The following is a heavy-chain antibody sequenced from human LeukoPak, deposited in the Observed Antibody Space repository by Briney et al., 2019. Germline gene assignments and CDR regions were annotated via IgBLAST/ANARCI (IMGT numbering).Heavy chain of an antibody. V-gene: IGHV4-59*01. CDR2: MYYSGSA. Sequence: SETLSLTCSVSGGSISTYYWSWIRQPPGKGLEWIGYMYYSGSANYNPSLKSRVTISVDTSRNQFSLKLSSVTAADTAVYFCASYHFRGDTSHYFDYWGQGTLVTVSS. CDR3: ASYHFRGDTSHYFDY. CDR1: GGSISTYY. J-gene: IGHJ4*02. D-gene: IGHD3-10*02.